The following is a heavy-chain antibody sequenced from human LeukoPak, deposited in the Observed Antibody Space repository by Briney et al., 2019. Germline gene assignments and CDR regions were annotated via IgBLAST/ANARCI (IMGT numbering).Heavy chain of an antibody. CDR1: GFTLSSYA. Sequence: GGSLRLSCAASGFTLSSYALSWVRQAPGKGLEWVSSISSSGSNTYYADSVKGRFTVSRDNSKNTLYLQMSSLRAEDTAVYYCAKDERNWNYNLASQTYDWGQGTLVTVSS. D-gene: IGHD1-7*01. CDR3: AKDERNWNYNLASQTYD. J-gene: IGHJ4*02. CDR2: ISSSGSNT. V-gene: IGHV3-23*01.